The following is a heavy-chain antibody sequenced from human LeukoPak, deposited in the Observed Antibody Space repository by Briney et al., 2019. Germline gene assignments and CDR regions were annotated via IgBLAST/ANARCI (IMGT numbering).Heavy chain of an antibody. Sequence: GGSLRLSCAASGFTFSGHWMSWVRQAPGKGPEWVANINQGASDKYYVDSVKGRFTISRDNANNLLYLQMNSLRGEDTAVYYCTRDRSRAEDDWGQGTLVTVSS. CDR2: INQGASDK. J-gene: IGHJ4*02. CDR1: GFTFSGHW. D-gene: IGHD1-14*01. CDR3: TRDRSRAEDD. V-gene: IGHV3-7*01.